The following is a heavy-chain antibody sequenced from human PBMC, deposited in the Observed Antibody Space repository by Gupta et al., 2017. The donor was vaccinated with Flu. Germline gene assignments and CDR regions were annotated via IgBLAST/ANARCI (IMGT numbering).Heavy chain of an antibody. CDR3: ARHESSTLDAFDI. CDR2: VYPGDSQT. J-gene: IGHJ3*02. Sequence: VRQKPGKGLEWMGIVYPGDSQTRYSPSFQGQVTISADMSITTAYLQWSNLQASDTAMYFCARHESSTLDAFDIWGQGTMVTVSS. D-gene: IGHD2-2*01. V-gene: IGHV5-51*01.